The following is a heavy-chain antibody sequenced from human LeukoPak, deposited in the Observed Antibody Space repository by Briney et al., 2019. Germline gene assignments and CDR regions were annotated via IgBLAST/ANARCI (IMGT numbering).Heavy chain of an antibody. CDR2: INPNSGGA. CDR1: GYTFTVYY. D-gene: IGHD2-15*01. V-gene: IGHV1-2*02. Sequence: RASVKVSFKASGYTFTVYYMHWVRQAPGQGRERMGGINPNSGGANYAQKFQGRVTMTRDTSISTAYMELSRLRSDDTAVYYCARVPDCSGGSCYSWFDPWGQGTLVTVSS. J-gene: IGHJ5*02. CDR3: ARVPDCSGGSCYSWFDP.